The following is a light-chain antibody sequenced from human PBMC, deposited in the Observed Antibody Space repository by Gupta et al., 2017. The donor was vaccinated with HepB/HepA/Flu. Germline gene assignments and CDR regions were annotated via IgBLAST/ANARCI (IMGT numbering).Light chain of an antibody. CDR2: KAS. J-gene: IGKJ2*04. V-gene: IGKV1-5*03. Sequence: DIQLTQSPSTLSASVGDRVTITCRASQSISIWLAWYQQKPGKAPKLLIYKASKLESGVPSRFSGSGSGTEFTLTISRLQPDDFATYYCLRENSYSRSFGQGTKLEIK. CDR3: LRENSYSRS. CDR1: QSISIW.